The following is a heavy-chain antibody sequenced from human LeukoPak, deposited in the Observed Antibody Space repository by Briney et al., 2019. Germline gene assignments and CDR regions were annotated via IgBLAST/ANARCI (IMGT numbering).Heavy chain of an antibody. Sequence: SETLSLTCTVSGGSISGYYWSWIRQPPGKGLEWIGYIYYSGSTNYNPSLKSRVTISVDTSKNQFSLKLSSVTAADTAVYYCASWPILDYWGQGTLVTVSS. CDR2: IYYSGST. CDR3: ASWPILDY. CDR1: GGSISGYY. V-gene: IGHV4-59*01. J-gene: IGHJ4*02.